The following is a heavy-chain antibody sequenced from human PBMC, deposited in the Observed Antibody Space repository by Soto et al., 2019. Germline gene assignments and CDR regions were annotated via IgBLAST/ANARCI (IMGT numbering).Heavy chain of an antibody. Sequence: GSLRLSCAASGFTFSYYTMNWVRQAPGKGLEWVTSISSSSDDIYYADSVKGRFTISRDNAKNSLYLQMISLRAEDTAVYYCARGQIAAAGIDYWGQGTLVTVSS. J-gene: IGHJ4*02. D-gene: IGHD6-13*01. CDR3: ARGQIAAAGIDY. CDR1: GFTFSYYT. V-gene: IGHV3-21*01. CDR2: ISSSSDDI.